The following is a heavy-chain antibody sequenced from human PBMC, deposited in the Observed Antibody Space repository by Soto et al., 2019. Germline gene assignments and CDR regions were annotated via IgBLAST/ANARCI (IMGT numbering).Heavy chain of an antibody. V-gene: IGHV3-30-3*01. D-gene: IGHD5-18*01. J-gene: IGHJ4*02. CDR1: GFTFSSYA. Sequence: QVQLVESGGGVVQPGRSLRLSCAASGFTFSSYAMQWVRQAPGKGLEWVAVISYDGSNKYYADSVKGRFTISRDNSKNTLYLQMNSLRAEDTAVYYCACQIWDRYSYGFLDYWGQGTLVTVSS. CDR2: ISYDGSNK. CDR3: ACQIWDRYSYGFLDY.